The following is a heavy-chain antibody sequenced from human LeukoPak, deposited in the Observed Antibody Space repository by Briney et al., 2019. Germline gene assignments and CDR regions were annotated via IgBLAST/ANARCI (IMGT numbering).Heavy chain of an antibody. CDR1: GFTFSSYA. CDR3: AKMDRHPYDSGRTYCSGGSCYYFDY. D-gene: IGHD2-15*01. V-gene: IGHV3-23*01. J-gene: IGHJ4*02. CDR2: ISGSGGST. Sequence: GGSLRLSCAASGFTFSSYAMSWVRQAPGEGLEWVSAISGSGGSTYYADSVKGRFTISRDNSKNTLYLQMNSLRAEDTAVYYCAKMDRHPYDSGRTYCSGGSCYYFDYWGQGTLVTVSS.